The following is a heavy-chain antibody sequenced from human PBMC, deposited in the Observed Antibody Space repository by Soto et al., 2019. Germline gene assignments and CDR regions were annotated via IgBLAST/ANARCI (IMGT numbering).Heavy chain of an antibody. Sequence: QVQLVASGGGVVQPGRSLRLSCAASGFTFSSYGMHWVRQAPGKGLEWVAVISYDGSNKYYADSVKGRFTISRDNSKNTLYLQMNSLRAEDTAVYYCAKVLAADYWGQGTLVTVSS. J-gene: IGHJ4*02. CDR3: AKVLAADY. CDR2: ISYDGSNK. V-gene: IGHV3-30*18. CDR1: GFTFSSYG. D-gene: IGHD6-25*01.